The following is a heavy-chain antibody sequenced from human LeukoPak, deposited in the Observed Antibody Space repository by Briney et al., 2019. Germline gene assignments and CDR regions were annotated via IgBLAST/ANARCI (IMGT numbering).Heavy chain of an antibody. J-gene: IGHJ5*02. CDR1: GGSISSHD. CDR2: IYYSGST. V-gene: IGHV4-59*08. D-gene: IGHD6-13*01. CDR3: ARRIVAAGTSWFDP. Sequence: PSETLSLTCTVSGGSISSHDWSWIRQPPGKGLEWIGYIYYSGSTNYNPSLKSRVTISVDTSKNQFSLKLRSVTAADTAVYYCARRIVAAGTSWFDPWGQGTLVTVSS.